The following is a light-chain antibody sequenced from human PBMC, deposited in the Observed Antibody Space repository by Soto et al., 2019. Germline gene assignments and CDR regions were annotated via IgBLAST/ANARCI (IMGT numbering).Light chain of an antibody. CDR2: AAS. V-gene: IGKV1-39*01. CDR3: QQSYRALVA. Sequence: DFQMTQSPSSLSASVGDRVTINFRATQSISRALNWNQKNQGKAPRPLIYAASRLRSGSQSRFSGSGSGKSLILLISSLQPEDSAPYYGQQSYRALVAFGQGPKWIS. CDR1: QSISRA. J-gene: IGKJ1*01.